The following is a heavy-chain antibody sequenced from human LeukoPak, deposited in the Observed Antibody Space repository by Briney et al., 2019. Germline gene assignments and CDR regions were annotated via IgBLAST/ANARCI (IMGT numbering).Heavy chain of an antibody. Sequence: GASVKVFCKASGGTFSSYAISWVRQAPGQGLEWMGGIITIFGTANYAQKFQGRVTITADESTSTAYMELSSLRSEDTAVYYCARETDPIVGSPFSPYYFDYWGQGTLVTVSS. D-gene: IGHD2-15*01. CDR2: IITIFGTA. CDR1: GGTFSSYA. CDR3: ARETDPIVGSPFSPYYFDY. J-gene: IGHJ4*02. V-gene: IGHV1-69*13.